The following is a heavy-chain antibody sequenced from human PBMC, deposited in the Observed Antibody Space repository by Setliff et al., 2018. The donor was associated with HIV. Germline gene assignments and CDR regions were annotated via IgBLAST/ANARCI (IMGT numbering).Heavy chain of an antibody. J-gene: IGHJ4*02. Sequence: TLSLTCTASGASIRNGFYYWSWIRQPPGKGLEWIGWIYYSGNTRYNPSLKSRVTISLDTSKNRFSLQLTSVTAADTAVYYCARHRDGGTYPLDYWGQGTLVTVSS. CDR1: GASIRNGFYY. V-gene: IGHV4-61*01. D-gene: IGHD1-26*01. CDR2: IYYSGNT. CDR3: ARHRDGGTYPLDY.